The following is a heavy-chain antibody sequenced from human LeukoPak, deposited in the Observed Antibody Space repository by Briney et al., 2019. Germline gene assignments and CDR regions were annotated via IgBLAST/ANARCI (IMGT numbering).Heavy chain of an antibody. J-gene: IGHJ4*02. Sequence: ASVKVSCKASGYTFTRSYMHWVRQAPGQGLECMGWNNPNRGGKNYAQKFQGWVTLTRDTSISTAYMELSRLRSDATAVYYCARGAAGTYDFDYWGQGTLVTVSS. D-gene: IGHD6-13*01. CDR1: GYTFTRSY. CDR3: ARGAAGTYDFDY. V-gene: IGHV1-2*04. CDR2: NNPNRGGK.